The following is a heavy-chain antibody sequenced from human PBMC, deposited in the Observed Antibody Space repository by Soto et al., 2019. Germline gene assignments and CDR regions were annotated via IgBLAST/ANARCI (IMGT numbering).Heavy chain of an antibody. J-gene: IGHJ6*02. V-gene: IGHV4-59*12. CDR2: FYYSGST. CDR3: ARDILGYFFKDGCYTAHDGMDF. CDR1: GGSISSYH. D-gene: IGHD2-15*01. Sequence: SETLSLTCTVSGGSISSYHWNWIRQPPGKGLEWIGDFYYSGSTNYNPSLKSRVTISVDTSKNQFSLKLSSVTAADTAVYHCARDILGYFFKDGCYTAHDGMDFWGRGTTVTGSS.